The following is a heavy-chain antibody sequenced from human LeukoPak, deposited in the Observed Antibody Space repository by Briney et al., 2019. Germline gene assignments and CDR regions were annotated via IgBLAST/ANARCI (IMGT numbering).Heavy chain of an antibody. CDR1: GFSFTSYA. CDR3: VRDWGYCTGGSWYGYHYYGMDV. J-gene: IGHJ6*02. Sequence: GGSLRLSCAASGFSFTSYAMSWVRQAPARGPEWLSSMKGGGETFYADSVKGRFTISRDNAKDSLHLQMNSLRAEDTAVYYCVRDWGYCTGGSWYGYHYYGMDVWGQGTTVTVSS. CDR2: MKGGGET. D-gene: IGHD2-15*01. V-gene: IGHV3-23*01.